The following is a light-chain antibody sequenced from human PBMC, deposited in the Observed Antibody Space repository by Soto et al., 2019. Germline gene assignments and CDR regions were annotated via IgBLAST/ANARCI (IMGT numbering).Light chain of an antibody. Sequence: QSVLTQPPSVSAAPGQRVTISCTGSSSSIGAGYDVHWYQQLPGTAPKLLFYGNSNRPSGVPDRFSGSKSGTSASLAITGLQAEDEADYYCQSYDSSLSVVFGGGTKLTVL. J-gene: IGLJ2*01. CDR3: QSYDSSLSVV. CDR2: GNS. V-gene: IGLV1-40*01. CDR1: SSSIGAGYD.